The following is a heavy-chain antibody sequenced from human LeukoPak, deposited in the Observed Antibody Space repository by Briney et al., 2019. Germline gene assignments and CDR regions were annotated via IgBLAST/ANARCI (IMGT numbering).Heavy chain of an antibody. D-gene: IGHD2-2*02. CDR1: GFTFSSYA. V-gene: IGHV3-30*01. CDR3: AREGYCSSTSCYIDY. CDR2: ISYDGSNK. Sequence: PGRSLRLSCAASGFTFSSYAMHCFRQAPGKGLEWVAVISYDGSNKYYADSVKGRFTISRDNPKNTLYLQMNSLRAEDTAVYYCAREGYCSSTSCYIDYWGQGTLVTVSS. J-gene: IGHJ4*02.